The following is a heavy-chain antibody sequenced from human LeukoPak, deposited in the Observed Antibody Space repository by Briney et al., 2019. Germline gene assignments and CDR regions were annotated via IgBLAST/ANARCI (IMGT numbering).Heavy chain of an antibody. V-gene: IGHV1-69*06. CDR2: IIPIFCTA. CDR3: ARGSPQGWRHFDY. Sequence: SVKVSCKASGGTFSSYAISWVRQAPGQGLEWMGGIIPIFCTANYAQKFQGRVTITADKSTSTAYMELSSLRSEDTAVYYCARGSPQGWRHFDYWGQGTLVTVSS. D-gene: IGHD6-19*01. J-gene: IGHJ4*02. CDR1: GGTFSSYA.